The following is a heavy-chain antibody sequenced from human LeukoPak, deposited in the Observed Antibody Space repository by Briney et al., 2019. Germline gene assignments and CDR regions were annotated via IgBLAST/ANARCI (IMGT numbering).Heavy chain of an antibody. D-gene: IGHD3-22*01. Sequence: SETLSLTCTVSGGSISSGSYYWSWIRQPAGKGLEWIGRIYISGSTNYNPSLKSRVTISVDTSKNQFSLKLSSVTAADTAVYYCARQRIVVIDPGWFDPWGQGTLVTVSS. CDR1: GGSISSGSYY. J-gene: IGHJ5*02. CDR2: IYISGST. V-gene: IGHV4-61*02. CDR3: ARQRIVVIDPGWFDP.